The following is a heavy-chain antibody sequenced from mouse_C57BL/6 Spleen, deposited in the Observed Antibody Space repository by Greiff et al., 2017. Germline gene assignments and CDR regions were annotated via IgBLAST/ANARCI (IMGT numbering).Heavy chain of an antibody. J-gene: IGHJ4*01. D-gene: IGHD1-1*01. V-gene: IGHV1-62-2*01. CDR1: GYTFTEYT. CDR3: ARHEGKAYYYGSSGYAMDY. Sequence: QVQLQQSGAELVKPGASVKLSCKASGYTFTEYTIHWVKQRSGQGLEWIGWFYPGSGSIKYNEKFKDKATLTADKSSSTVYMELSRLTSEDSAVYFCARHEGKAYYYGSSGYAMDYWGQGTSVTVSS. CDR2: FYPGSGSI.